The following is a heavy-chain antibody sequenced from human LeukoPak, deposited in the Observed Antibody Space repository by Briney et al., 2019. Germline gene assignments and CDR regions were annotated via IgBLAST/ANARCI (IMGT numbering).Heavy chain of an antibody. CDR2: ISRDGGTT. V-gene: IGHV3-43*02. CDR3: TKDFSGSYEN. J-gene: IGHJ4*02. CDR1: GFNFDDYA. Sequence: GGSLRLSCATSGFNFDDYAFHWVRHVPGKGLEWVSLISRDGGTTSYGDSVKGRFTISRDNSKNSLYMQMNSLKTEDSALYYCTKDFSGSYENWGQGTLVTVSS. D-gene: IGHD3-10*01.